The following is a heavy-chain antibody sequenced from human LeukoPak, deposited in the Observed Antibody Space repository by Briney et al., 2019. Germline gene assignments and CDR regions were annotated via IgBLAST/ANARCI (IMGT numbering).Heavy chain of an antibody. V-gene: IGHV4-59*01. CDR1: GDSISSYY. J-gene: IGHJ4*02. CDR3: AGDYKTLAY. Sequence: SETLSLTCTVSGDSISSYYWSWIRQPPGKGLEWIGYVYHSGSPEYNPSLKSRVTISLDTSKNQFSLKLRSVTPADTAVYYCAGDYKTLAYWGQRTLVTVSS. CDR2: VYHSGSP. D-gene: IGHD3-16*01.